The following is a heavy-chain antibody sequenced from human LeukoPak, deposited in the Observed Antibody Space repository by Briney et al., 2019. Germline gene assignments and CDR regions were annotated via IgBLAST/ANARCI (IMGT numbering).Heavy chain of an antibody. CDR1: GFSFSTYD. V-gene: IGHV3-23*01. D-gene: IGHD5-24*01. CDR3: AKKPATIKFPFDI. J-gene: IGHJ4*02. CDR2: ISTTGGYA. Sequence: GGSLRLSCVGSGFSFSTYDMGWVRQTPGKGLEWVSAISTTGGYAEDADSVKGRFTISRDNSQNTLFLQMHSLRAEDAAVYYCAKKPATIKFPFDIWGQGTLVTVSP.